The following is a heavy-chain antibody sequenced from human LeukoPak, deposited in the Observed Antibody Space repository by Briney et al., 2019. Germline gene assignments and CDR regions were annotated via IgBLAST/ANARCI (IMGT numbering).Heavy chain of an antibody. CDR1: GGSISGSSYY. CDR3: ARGSYDVLTGYSTLGEY. CDR2: IYYSGST. D-gene: IGHD3-9*01. V-gene: IGHV4-39*01. Sequence: SETLSLTRSVSGGSISGSSYYWGWIRQPPGKGLEWIGSIYYSGSTYYSASLKSRITISMDTSKNQFSLNLSSVTAADTAVYYCARGSYDVLTGYSTLGEYWGQGTLVTVSS. J-gene: IGHJ4*02.